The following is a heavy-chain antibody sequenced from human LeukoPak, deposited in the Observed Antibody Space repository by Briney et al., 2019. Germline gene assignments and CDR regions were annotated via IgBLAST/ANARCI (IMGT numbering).Heavy chain of an antibody. CDR1: GGSISSSNW. Sequence: PSETLSLTCAVSGGSISSSNWWSWVRQPPGKGLEWIGEIYHSGSTNYNPSLKSRVTISVDKSKNQFSLKLSSVTAADTAVYYCARLGYDILTGPDAFDIWGQGTMVTVSS. J-gene: IGHJ3*02. CDR2: IYHSGST. V-gene: IGHV4-4*02. CDR3: ARLGYDILTGPDAFDI. D-gene: IGHD3-9*01.